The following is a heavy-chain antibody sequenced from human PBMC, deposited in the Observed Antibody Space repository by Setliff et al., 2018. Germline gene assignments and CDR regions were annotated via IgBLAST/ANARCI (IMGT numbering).Heavy chain of an antibody. J-gene: IGHJ4*02. D-gene: IGHD5-12*01. CDR2: IYYTGSP. CDR3: ARGGYNGYAVFDD. Sequence: SETLSLTCTVSGGSISGYYWSWTRQPPGKGLEWIGNIYYTGSPSYSPSLRSRGTISVDTSKNKFSLSLSSVTAADTAVYYCARGGYNGYAVFDDWGQGALVTVSS. CDR1: GGSISGYY. V-gene: IGHV4-59*01.